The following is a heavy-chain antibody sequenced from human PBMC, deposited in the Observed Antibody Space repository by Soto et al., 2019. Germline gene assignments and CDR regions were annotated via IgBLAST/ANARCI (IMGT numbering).Heavy chain of an antibody. CDR3: ARARFKSVVVPAAMDV. CDR2: IVVGSSNT. Sequence: SVKVSCKASGFTFTSSAVQWVRQARGQRLEWIGWIVVGSSNTNYAQKFQERVTITRDMSTSTAYMELSSLRSEDTAVYYCARARFKSVVVPAAMDVWGKGTTVTVSS. D-gene: IGHD2-2*01. J-gene: IGHJ6*03. V-gene: IGHV1-58*01. CDR1: GFTFTSSA.